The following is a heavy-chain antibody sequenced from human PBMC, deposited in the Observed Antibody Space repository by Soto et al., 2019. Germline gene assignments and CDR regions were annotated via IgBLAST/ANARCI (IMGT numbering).Heavy chain of an antibody. V-gene: IGHV2-26*01. J-gene: IGHJ5*02. Sequence: QVTLKESGPVLVKPTETLTLTCTVSGFSLSNGGMGVVWIRQPPGKALGWLAHILSNDEKSYSTSLKSRLTVSKDTSKSQVVLTMTNMDPVDTATYYCARSFVTAIFGVVLIKWFDPWGQGTLVTVSS. CDR1: GFSLSNGGMG. D-gene: IGHD3-3*01. CDR3: ARSFVTAIFGVVLIKWFDP. CDR2: ILSNDEK.